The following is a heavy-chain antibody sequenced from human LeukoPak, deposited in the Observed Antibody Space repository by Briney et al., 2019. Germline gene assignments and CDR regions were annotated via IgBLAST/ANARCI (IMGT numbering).Heavy chain of an antibody. CDR3: AGTNSGNLEI. D-gene: IGHD1-26*01. CDR1: GDSVPSNSAG. Sequence: SQTLSLTCAISGDSVPSNSAGWNWIRQSPSRGLEWLGRTYYRSKWYNEYAESVKSRITINPDTSKNQFSLQLNSVTPEDTAVYYCAGTNSGNLEIWGQGTMVTVSS. J-gene: IGHJ3*02. CDR2: TYYRSKWYN. V-gene: IGHV6-1*01.